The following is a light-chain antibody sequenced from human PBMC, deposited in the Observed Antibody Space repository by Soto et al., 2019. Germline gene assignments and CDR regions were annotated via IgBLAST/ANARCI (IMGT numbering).Light chain of an antibody. Sequence: DIQMTQSPSTLSGSVGDRVTITCRASQTISSWLAWYQQKPGKATKLLIYKASTLKSGVPSRFSGSGSGTEFTLTISSLQPDDFANYYCQHYNSYAEAFGEGTKVEL. J-gene: IGKJ1*01. CDR3: QHYNSYAEA. CDR1: QTISSW. CDR2: KAS. V-gene: IGKV1-5*03.